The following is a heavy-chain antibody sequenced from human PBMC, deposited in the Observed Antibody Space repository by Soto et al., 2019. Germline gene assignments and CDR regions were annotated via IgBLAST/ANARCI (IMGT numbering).Heavy chain of an antibody. V-gene: IGHV4-4*07. D-gene: IGHD3-10*01. J-gene: IGHJ5*02. CDR1: GGSISSYY. Sequence: SETLSLTCTVSGGSISSYYWSWTRQPAGKGLEWIGRIYTSGSTNYNPSLKSRVTMSVDTSKNQFSLKLSSVTAADTAVYYCARELRTMVRGVISNWFDPWGQGTLVTVSS. CDR2: IYTSGST. CDR3: ARELRTMVRGVISNWFDP.